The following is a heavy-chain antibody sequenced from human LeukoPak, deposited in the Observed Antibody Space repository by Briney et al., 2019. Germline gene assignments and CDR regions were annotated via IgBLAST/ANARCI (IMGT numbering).Heavy chain of an antibody. CDR2: IYYSGST. Sequence: SETLYLTCTVSGGSISPYYWSWIRQPPGKGLEWIGYIYYSGSTNYNPSLKSRVTISVDTSKSQFSLKLSSATAADTAVYYCARGGGSGRGNWFDPWGQGSLVIVSS. V-gene: IGHV4-59*01. CDR3: ARGGGSGRGNWFDP. D-gene: IGHD3-10*01. J-gene: IGHJ5*02. CDR1: GGSISPYY.